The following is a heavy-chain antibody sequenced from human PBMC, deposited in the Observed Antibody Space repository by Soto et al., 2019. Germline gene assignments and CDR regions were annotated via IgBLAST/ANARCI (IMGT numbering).Heavy chain of an antibody. CDR1: GGSINSGGDS. V-gene: IGHV4-30-2*01. D-gene: IGHD6-25*01. Sequence: QLQLQESGSRMVKPSETLSLICAVSGGSINSGGDSWSWVRQPLGKGLEWLGHIYQSGSTYYNPSIKNRVTMSLDRSKNQFSLKLLSVTAADTAVYYCARAAQRAMDVWGQGTTVTVSS. J-gene: IGHJ6*02. CDR3: ARAAQRAMDV. CDR2: IYQSGST.